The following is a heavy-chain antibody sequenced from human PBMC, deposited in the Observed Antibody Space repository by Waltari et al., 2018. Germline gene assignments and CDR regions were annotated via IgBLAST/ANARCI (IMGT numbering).Heavy chain of an antibody. CDR3: ARGRSVGAPGSTYWYFDL. D-gene: IGHD1-26*01. V-gene: IGHV1-2*06. CDR2: NNPNRGGT. CDR1: GYTLTGYY. J-gene: IGHJ2*01. Sequence: QVQLVQSGAEVKKPGASVIVSCKASGYTLTGYYMHWVRQAPGQGLEWLGRNNPNRGGTEYAQKFQGRVTMTRDTSISTGYLELSSLRSDDTAVYYCARGRSVGAPGSTYWYFDLWGRGTLVTVSS.